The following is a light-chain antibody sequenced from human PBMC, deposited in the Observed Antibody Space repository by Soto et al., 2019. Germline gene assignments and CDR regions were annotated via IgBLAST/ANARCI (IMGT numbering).Light chain of an antibody. CDR2: KSS. J-gene: IGKJ2*01. CDR3: QQYGNYSPYT. V-gene: IGKV1-5*03. Sequence: DIQMTQYPSTLSASVGDRVTITCRASQSIGNWVAWYQHKPGKAPKLLIYKSSNLESGVPSRFSGSGSGTEFPLTINSLQPDDFATSYCQQYGNYSPYTFGQGTKLEIK. CDR1: QSIGNW.